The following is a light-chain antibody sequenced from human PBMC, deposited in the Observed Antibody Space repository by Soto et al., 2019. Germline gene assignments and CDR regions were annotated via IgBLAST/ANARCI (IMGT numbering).Light chain of an antibody. CDR1: SSNIGAGYD. CDR2: GNS. J-gene: IGLJ1*01. Sequence: QSVLTQPPSVSGARGQRVTISWTGSSSNIGAGYDVHWYQQLPGTAPKLLIYGNSNRPSGVPDRFSGSKSGTSASLAITGLQAEDEADYYCQSYDSSLSGSYVFGTGTKVTVL. V-gene: IGLV1-40*01. CDR3: QSYDSSLSGSYV.